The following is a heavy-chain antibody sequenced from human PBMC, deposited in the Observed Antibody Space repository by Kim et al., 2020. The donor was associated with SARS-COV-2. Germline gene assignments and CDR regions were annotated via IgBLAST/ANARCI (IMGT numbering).Heavy chain of an antibody. D-gene: IGHD4-17*01. CDR2: INAGNGNT. V-gene: IGHV1-3*01. CDR3: ASIGVDYGDSYFDY. J-gene: IGHJ4*02. CDR1: GYTFTSYA. Sequence: ASVNVSCKASGYTFTSYAMHWVRQATGQRLEWMGWINAGNGNTKYSQKFQGRVTITRDTSASTAYMELSSLRSEDTAVYYCASIGVDYGDSYFDYWGQGTLVTVSS.